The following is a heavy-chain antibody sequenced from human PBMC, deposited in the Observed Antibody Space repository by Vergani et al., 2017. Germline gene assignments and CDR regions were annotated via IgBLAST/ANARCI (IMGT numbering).Heavy chain of an antibody. Sequence: QVQLQESGPGLVKPSETLSLTCTFSGGSISSGDYYWSWIRQPPGKGLGWIGYIYYSGSTYYNPSLKSRVTISVDTSKNQFPLKLSSVTAADTAVYYCARALGYCSSTSCYRSGYYDYGMDVGGQGTTVTVSS. CDR1: GGSISSGDYY. V-gene: IGHV4-30-4*08. CDR3: ARALGYCSSTSCYRSGYYDYGMDV. J-gene: IGHJ6*02. D-gene: IGHD2-2*01. CDR2: IYYSGST.